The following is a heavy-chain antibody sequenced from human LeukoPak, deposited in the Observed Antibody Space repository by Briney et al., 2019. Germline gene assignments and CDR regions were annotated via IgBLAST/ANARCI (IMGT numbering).Heavy chain of an antibody. CDR2: IYYSGST. V-gene: IGHV4-61*01. CDR1: GGSLITANFF. CDR3: ASLELRDGLFDY. D-gene: IGHD1-7*01. J-gene: IGHJ4*02. Sequence: EPSETLSLTCAVSGGSLITANFFWGWIRQPPGKGLEWIGYIYYSGSTNYNPSLKSRVTISVDTSKNQFSLKLSSVTAADTAVYYCASLELRDGLFDYWGQGTLVTVSS.